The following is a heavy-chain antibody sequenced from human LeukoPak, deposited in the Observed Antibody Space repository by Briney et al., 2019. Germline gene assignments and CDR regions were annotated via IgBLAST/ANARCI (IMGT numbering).Heavy chain of an antibody. Sequence: SETPSLTCAVSGYSISSGYYWGWIRQPPGKGLEWIGSIYHSGSTYYNPSLKGRVTISVDTSKNQFSLKLSSVTAADTAVYYCARATSSGWPNFDYWGQGTLVTVSS. D-gene: IGHD6-19*01. V-gene: IGHV4-38-2*01. CDR1: GYSISSGYY. J-gene: IGHJ4*02. CDR3: ARATSSGWPNFDY. CDR2: IYHSGST.